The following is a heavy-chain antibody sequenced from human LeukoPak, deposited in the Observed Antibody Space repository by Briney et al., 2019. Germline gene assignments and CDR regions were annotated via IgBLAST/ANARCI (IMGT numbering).Heavy chain of an antibody. V-gene: IGHV1-2*02. Sequence: ASVEVSCKASGYTFTGYYMHWVRQAPGQGLEWMGWINPNSGGTNYAQKFQGRVTMTRDTSISTAYMELSRLRSDDTAVYYCARVPRLLWFGELSGPHYYYGMDVWGQGTTVTVSS. D-gene: IGHD3-10*01. CDR1: GYTFTGYY. CDR2: INPNSGGT. CDR3: ARVPRLLWFGELSGPHYYYGMDV. J-gene: IGHJ6*02.